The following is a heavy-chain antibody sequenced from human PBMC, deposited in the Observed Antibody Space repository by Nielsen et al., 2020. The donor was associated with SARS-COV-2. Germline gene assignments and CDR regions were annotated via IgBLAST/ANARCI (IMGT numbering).Heavy chain of an antibody. CDR2: INHSGST. D-gene: IGHD6-13*01. V-gene: IGHV4-34*01. J-gene: IGHJ6*03. Sequence: SETLSLTCAVYGGSFSGYYWSWIRQPPGKGLEWIGEINHSGSTNYNPSLKSRVTISVDTSKNQFSLKLSSVTAADTAVYYRARGLGIAAVYYMDVWGKGTTVTVSS. CDR1: GGSFSGYY. CDR3: ARGLGIAAVYYMDV.